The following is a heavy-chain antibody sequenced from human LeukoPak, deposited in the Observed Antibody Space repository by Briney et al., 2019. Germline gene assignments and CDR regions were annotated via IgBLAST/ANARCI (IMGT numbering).Heavy chain of an antibody. CDR1: GGTFSSYA. Sequence: SVKVSCKASGGTFSSYAISWVRQAPGQGLEWMGGIIPIFGTANYAQKFQGRVTITADESTSTAYMELSSLRSEDTAVYFCARDNSVGDYAWWFDPWGQGTLVTVSS. D-gene: IGHD1-26*01. CDR2: IIPIFGTA. CDR3: ARDNSVGDYAWWFDP. V-gene: IGHV1-69*13. J-gene: IGHJ5*02.